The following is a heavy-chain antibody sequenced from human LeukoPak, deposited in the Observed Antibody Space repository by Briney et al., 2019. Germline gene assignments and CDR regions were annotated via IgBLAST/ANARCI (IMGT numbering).Heavy chain of an antibody. J-gene: IGHJ4*02. D-gene: IGHD3-3*01. Sequence: GGSLRLSCAAAGFTFSSYWMSWVRQAPGKGLEWVANIKQDGSEKYYVDSVKGRSTISRDNAKNSLYLQMNSLRAEDTAVYYCARESYDFWSGYPYFDYWGQGTLVTVSS. V-gene: IGHV3-7*01. CDR2: IKQDGSEK. CDR3: ARESYDFWSGYPYFDY. CDR1: GFTFSSYW.